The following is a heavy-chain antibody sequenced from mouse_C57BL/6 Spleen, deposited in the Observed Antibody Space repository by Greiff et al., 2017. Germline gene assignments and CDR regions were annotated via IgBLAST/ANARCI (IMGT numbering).Heavy chain of an antibody. CDR1: GFSLTSYG. J-gene: IGHJ1*03. D-gene: IGHD1-1*01. Sequence: QVQLKESGPGLVQPSQSLSITCTVSGFSLTSYGVHWVRQSPGKGLEWLGVIWRGGSTDYNAAFMSRLSITKDNSKSQVFFKMNSLQTDDTAIYYCAKSGGTDYGSSYRYFDVWGTGTTVTVSS. V-gene: IGHV2-5*01. CDR2: IWRGGST. CDR3: AKSGGTDYGSSYRYFDV.